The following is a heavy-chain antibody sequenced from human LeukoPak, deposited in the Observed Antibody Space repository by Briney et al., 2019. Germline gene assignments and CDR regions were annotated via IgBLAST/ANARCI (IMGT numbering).Heavy chain of an antibody. CDR1: GYTFTSYY. CDR2: INPSGGST. D-gene: IGHD5-12*01. CDR3: ARVRYSGMDV. J-gene: IGHJ6*04. V-gene: IGHV1-46*01. Sequence: ASVKVSCKASGYTFTSYYMHWVRQATGQGLEWMGIINPSGGSTSYAQKFQGRVTMTRDMSTSTVYMELSSPRSEDTAVYYCARVRYSGMDVWGKGTTVTVSS.